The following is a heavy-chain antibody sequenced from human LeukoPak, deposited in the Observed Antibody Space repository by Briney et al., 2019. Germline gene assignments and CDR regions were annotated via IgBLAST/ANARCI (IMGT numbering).Heavy chain of an antibody. CDR1: GFTFTNYA. V-gene: IGHV3-23*01. CDR2: LSASGGNT. J-gene: IGHJ4*02. Sequence: GGSLRLPCAASGFTFTNYAMSWVRQAPGKGLEWVSTLSASGGNTYYADSVKGRFTISRDNSKNTLYLQMNSLRAEDTAVYYCARVPYWGPGSLVTVSS. CDR3: ARVPY.